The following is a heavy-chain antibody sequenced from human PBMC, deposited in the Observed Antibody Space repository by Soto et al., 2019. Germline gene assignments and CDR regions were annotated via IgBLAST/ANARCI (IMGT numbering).Heavy chain of an antibody. J-gene: IGHJ2*01. D-gene: IGHD1-1*01. CDR2: INPNSGGT. V-gene: IGHV1-2*04. CDR3: ARMSPMEIRSYWYFDL. Sequence: QVQLVQSGAEVKKPGASVKVSCKASGYTFTGYYMHWVRQAPGQGLEWMGWINPNSGGTNYAQKFQGWVTMTRDTSISTAYMELSRLRSDDTAVYYCARMSPMEIRSYWYFDLWGRGTLVTVSS. CDR1: GYTFTGYY.